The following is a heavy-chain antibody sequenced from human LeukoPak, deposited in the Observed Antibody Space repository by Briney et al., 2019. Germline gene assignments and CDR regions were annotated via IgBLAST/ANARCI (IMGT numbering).Heavy chain of an antibody. D-gene: IGHD1-7*01. J-gene: IGHJ4*02. CDR3: ARTTGNYGYYFDY. CDR2: IYYRGST. V-gene: IGHV4-59*01. Sequence: PSETLSLTCTVSSGSINFYYWSWIRQTPGKGLEWIGYIYYRGSTNYNPSLKSRVTISVDTPKNQFSLNLSSVTAADTAIYYCARTTGNYGYYFDYWGQGAQVTVSS. CDR1: SGSINFYY.